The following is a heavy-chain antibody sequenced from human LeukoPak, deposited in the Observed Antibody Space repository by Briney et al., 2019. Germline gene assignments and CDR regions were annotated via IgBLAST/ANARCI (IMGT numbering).Heavy chain of an antibody. J-gene: IGHJ2*01. D-gene: IGHD4-23*01. V-gene: IGHV4-30-2*01. CDR1: GGSISSGGYS. CDR2: IYHSGST. Sequence: PSETLSLTCAVSGGSISSGGYSWSWIRQPPWKGLEWIGYIYHSGSTYYNPSLKSRVTISVDRSKNQFSLKLSSVTAADTAVYYCARGATVVTQGYWYFDLWGRGTLVTVSS. CDR3: ARGATVVTQGYWYFDL.